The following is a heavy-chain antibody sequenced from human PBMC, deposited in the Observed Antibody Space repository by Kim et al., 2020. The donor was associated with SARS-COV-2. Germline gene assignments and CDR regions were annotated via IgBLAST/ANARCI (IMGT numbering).Heavy chain of an antibody. J-gene: IGHJ4*02. Sequence: GGSLRLSCAASTFTFSSYAMSWARQTPGKGLEWVASVNSRGDGTVYADSVKGRFTISRDNSKNTLHLQMNSLRADDTAVFYCARRSGGGTVYFDLWGQGT. D-gene: IGHD6-19*01. V-gene: IGHV3-23*01. CDR2: VNSRGDGT. CDR1: TFTFSSYA. CDR3: ARRSGGGTVYFDL.